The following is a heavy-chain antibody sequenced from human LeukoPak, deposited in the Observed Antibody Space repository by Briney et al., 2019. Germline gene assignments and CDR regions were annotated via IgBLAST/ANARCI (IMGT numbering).Heavy chain of an antibody. Sequence: GGSLRLSCAASGFTFSSYEMNWVRQAPGKGLEWVSYISSSGSTIYYADSVKGRFTISRDNAKNSLYLQMNSLRAEDTAVYCCASHSGYSYGGAYYYYMDVWGKGTTVTISS. CDR2: ISSSGSTI. V-gene: IGHV3-48*03. D-gene: IGHD5-18*01. J-gene: IGHJ6*03. CDR3: ASHSGYSYGGAYYYYMDV. CDR1: GFTFSSYE.